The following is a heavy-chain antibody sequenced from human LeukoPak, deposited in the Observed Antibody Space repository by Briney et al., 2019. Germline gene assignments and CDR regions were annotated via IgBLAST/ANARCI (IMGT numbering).Heavy chain of an antibody. D-gene: IGHD3-10*01. V-gene: IGHV1-2*02. CDR1: GYTFTGYY. Sequence: ASVKVSCKASGYTFTGYYMHWVRQPPAQGLAWMGWINPNSGGTNYAQKFQGRVTMTRDTSISTAYMELSRLRSDDTAVYYCARKRVWFGDPYDAFDIWGQGTMVTVSS. CDR3: ARKRVWFGDPYDAFDI. J-gene: IGHJ3*02. CDR2: INPNSGGT.